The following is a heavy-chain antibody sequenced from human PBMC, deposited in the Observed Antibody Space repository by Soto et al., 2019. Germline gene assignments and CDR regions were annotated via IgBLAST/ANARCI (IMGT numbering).Heavy chain of an antibody. V-gene: IGHV4-59*01. CDR3: ARVWGGAFDF. J-gene: IGHJ3*01. Sequence: QVQLQESGPGLVKPSETLSLTCTVSGGSISSYYWSWIRQPPGKGLEWIGYIDYSGSTNYHPSLKSRFTISVDTSKKQSSLKLSSVTATDTAVYYCARVWGGAFDFSGQGTMVTVSS. D-gene: IGHD3-10*01. CDR1: GGSISSYY. CDR2: IDYSGST.